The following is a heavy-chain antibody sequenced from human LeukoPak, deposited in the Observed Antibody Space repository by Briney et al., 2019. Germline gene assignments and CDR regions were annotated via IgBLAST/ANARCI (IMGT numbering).Heavy chain of an antibody. Sequence: SETLSLTCAVYDGSFSGFYWSWIRQAPGKELEWIGEINHSGSTNYNPSLKSRVTMSVDASKNQFSLKLSSVTAADTAVYYCARGVARYYYYFMDVWDKGTTVTVSS. J-gene: IGHJ6*03. V-gene: IGHV4-34*01. CDR2: INHSGST. CDR3: ARGVARYYYYFMDV. CDR1: DGSFSGFY.